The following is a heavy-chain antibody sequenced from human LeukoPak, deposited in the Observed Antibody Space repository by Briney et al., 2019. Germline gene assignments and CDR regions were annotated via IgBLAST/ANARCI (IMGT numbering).Heavy chain of an antibody. CDR3: ARVGSWYGMDA. J-gene: IGHJ6*02. D-gene: IGHD3-16*01. CDR2: ISSSSSTI. Sequence: GGSRGLPFPPLESTSVAFTMNWVRQPPGKGLKWVSYISSSSSTIYYADSVKGRFTISRDNAKNSLYLQMNSLRDEDTAVYYCARVGSWYGMDAWGQGTTVTVSS. CDR1: ESTSVAFT. V-gene: IGHV3-48*02.